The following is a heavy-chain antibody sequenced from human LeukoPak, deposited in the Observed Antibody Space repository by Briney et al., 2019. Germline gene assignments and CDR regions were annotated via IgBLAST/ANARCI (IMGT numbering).Heavy chain of an antibody. CDR3: AREHSNTELPFDY. V-gene: IGHV4-39*07. Sequence: KTSETLSLTCTVSGGSISSSSYYWGWIRQPPGKGLEWIGSIYYSGSTYYNPSLKSRVTISVDTSKNQFSLKLSSVTAADTAVYYCAREHSNTELPFDYWGQGTLVTVSS. J-gene: IGHJ4*02. CDR1: GGSISSSSYY. D-gene: IGHD1-26*01. CDR2: IYYSGST.